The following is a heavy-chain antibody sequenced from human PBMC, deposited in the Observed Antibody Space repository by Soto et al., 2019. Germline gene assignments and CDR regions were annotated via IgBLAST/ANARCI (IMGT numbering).Heavy chain of an antibody. Sequence: QVQLVQSGAEVKKPGASVKVSCKASGYTFTSYAMHWVRQAPGQRLEWMGWINAGNGNTKYSQKIRATVTMTXXSXAXXGYMELRSRRSHDTGVDYCEEVAYQLLRPGGTFDYWGGGALVTVCS. D-gene: IGHD2-2*01. CDR2: INAGNGNT. CDR3: EEVAYQLLRPGGTFDY. J-gene: IGHJ4*02. V-gene: IGHV1-3*01. CDR1: GYTFTSYA.